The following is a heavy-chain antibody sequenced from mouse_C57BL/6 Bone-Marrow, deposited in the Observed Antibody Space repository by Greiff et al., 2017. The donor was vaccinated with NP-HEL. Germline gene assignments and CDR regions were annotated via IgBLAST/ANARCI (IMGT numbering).Heavy chain of an antibody. Sequence: EVQGVESGAELVRPGASVKLSCTASGFNIKDDYMHWVKQRPEQGLEWIGWIDPENGDTEYASKFQGKATITADTSSNTAYLQLSSLTSEDTAVYYCTTLLLPHYYAMDYWGQGTSVTVSS. CDR3: TTLLLPHYYAMDY. D-gene: IGHD2-3*01. V-gene: IGHV14-4*01. CDR1: GFNIKDDY. J-gene: IGHJ4*01. CDR2: IDPENGDT.